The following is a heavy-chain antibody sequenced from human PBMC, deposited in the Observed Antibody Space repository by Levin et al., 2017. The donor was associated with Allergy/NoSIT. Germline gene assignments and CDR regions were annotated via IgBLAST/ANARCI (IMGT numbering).Heavy chain of an antibody. V-gene: IGHV3-74*01. J-gene: IGHJ6*02. D-gene: IGHD6-6*01. CDR1: GFTFSSYW. CDR3: AREVAARPYYYYGMDV. Sequence: GESLKISCAASGFTFSSYWMHWVRQAPGKGLVWVSRINSDGSSTSYADSVKGRFTISRDNAKNTLYLQMNSLRAEDTAVYYCAREVAARPYYYYGMDVWGQGTTVTVSS. CDR2: INSDGSST.